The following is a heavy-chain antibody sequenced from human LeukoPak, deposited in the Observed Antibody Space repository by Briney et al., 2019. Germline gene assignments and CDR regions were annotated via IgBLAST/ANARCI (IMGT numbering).Heavy chain of an antibody. CDR1: GFTFSSYE. CDR3: AKQRGYYDSNFQH. J-gene: IGHJ1*01. CDR2: ISSSGSTI. D-gene: IGHD3-22*01. V-gene: IGHV3-48*03. Sequence: GGSLRLSCAASGFTFSSYEMNWVRQAPGKGLEWVSYISSSGSTIYYADSVKGRFTISRDNAKNSLYLQVNSLRAEDTAVYYCAKQRGYYDSNFQHWGQGTLVTVSS.